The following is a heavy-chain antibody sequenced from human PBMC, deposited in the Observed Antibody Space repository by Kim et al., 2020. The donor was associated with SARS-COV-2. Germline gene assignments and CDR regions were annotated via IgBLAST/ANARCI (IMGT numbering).Heavy chain of an antibody. D-gene: IGHD3-10*01. CDR2: ISSSGSTI. J-gene: IGHJ6*02. V-gene: IGHV3-48*03. CDR1: GFTFSSYE. Sequence: GSLRLSCAASGFTFSSYEMNWVRQAPGKGLEWVSYISSSGSTIYYADSVKGRFTISRDNAKNSLYLQMNSLRAEDTAVYYCARDTNQLWFGELLQYYYYYGMDVWGQGTTVTVSS. CDR3: ARDTNQLWFGELLQYYYYYGMDV.